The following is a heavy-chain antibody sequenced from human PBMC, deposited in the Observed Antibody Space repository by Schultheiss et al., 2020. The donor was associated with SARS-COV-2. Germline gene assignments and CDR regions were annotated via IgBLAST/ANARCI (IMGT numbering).Heavy chain of an antibody. J-gene: IGHJ5*02. Sequence: GGSLRLSCAASGFTFSSYAMHWVRQAPGKGLEWVSVIYSGGSTYYADSVKGRFTISRDNSKNTLYLQINSLRAEDTAVYYCARGGGAKGWFDPWGQGTLVTVSS. CDR3: ARGGGAKGWFDP. D-gene: IGHD4/OR15-4a*01. CDR2: IYSGGST. V-gene: IGHV3-66*01. CDR1: GFTFSSYA.